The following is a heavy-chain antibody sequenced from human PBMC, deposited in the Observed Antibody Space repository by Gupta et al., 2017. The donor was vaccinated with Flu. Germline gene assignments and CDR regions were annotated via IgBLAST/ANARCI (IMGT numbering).Heavy chain of an antibody. Sequence: VQLVQSGTELTKPGSSVKVSCKAIGGSLSGFAWVRQAPDHRPARAGGMIPAFKIVKYAQKFQGGVSITADESTNTYYMELRSLRSDDTAIYYCSTVRLSSSTLPRGPFDPWGQGTVVTVS. CDR3: STVRLSSSTLPRGPFDP. V-gene: IGHV1-69*01. CDR2: MIPAFKIV. J-gene: IGHJ5*02. D-gene: IGHD2/OR15-2a*01. CDR1: GGSLSGFA.